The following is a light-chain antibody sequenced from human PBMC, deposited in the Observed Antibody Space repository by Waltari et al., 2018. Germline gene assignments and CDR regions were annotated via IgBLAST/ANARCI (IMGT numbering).Light chain of an antibody. V-gene: IGKV1-5*03. CDR1: HSISSW. Sequence: DIQMTQSPSTLSASVGDRVTITCRASHSISSWLAWYQQKTGKAPKLLIYKASSLESGVPSRFSGSGSGTEFTRTISSLQPDDFATYYCQQYNSYPWTFGQGTKVEIK. CDR3: QQYNSYPWT. J-gene: IGKJ1*01. CDR2: KAS.